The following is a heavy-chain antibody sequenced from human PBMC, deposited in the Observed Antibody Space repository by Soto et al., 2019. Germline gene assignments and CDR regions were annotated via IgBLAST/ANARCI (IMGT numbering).Heavy chain of an antibody. CDR2: MNPNNGNT. V-gene: IGHV1-8*01. Sequence: QVQLVQSGAEVKKPGASVKVSCKASGYTFTSYDLNWVRQATGQGIEWMGWMNPNNGNTGYAQKFQGRVTMTRDTSISTAYMELSSLRSEDTAVYYCARAIGQLSTDDHWGQGTLVIVSS. CDR1: GYTFTSYD. D-gene: IGHD3-16*02. CDR3: ARAIGQLSTDDH. J-gene: IGHJ4*02.